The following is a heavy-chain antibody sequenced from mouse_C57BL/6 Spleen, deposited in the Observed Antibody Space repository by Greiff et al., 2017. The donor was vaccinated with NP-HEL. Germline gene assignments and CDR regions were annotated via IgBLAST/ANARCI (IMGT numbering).Heavy chain of an antibody. Sequence: EVKVVESGGGLVKPGGSLKLSCAASGFTFSSYAMSWVRQTPEKRLEWVATISDGGSYTYYPDNVKGRFTISRDNAKNNLYLHMSHLKSEDTAMYYCARDRSSPFGYWGQGTLVTVSA. D-gene: IGHD1-1*01. CDR1: GFTFSSYA. V-gene: IGHV5-4*01. CDR3: ARDRSSPFGY. J-gene: IGHJ3*02. CDR2: ISDGGSYT.